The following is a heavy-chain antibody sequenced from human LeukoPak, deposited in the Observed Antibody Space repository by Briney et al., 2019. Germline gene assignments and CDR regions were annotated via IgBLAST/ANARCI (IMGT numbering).Heavy chain of an antibody. V-gene: IGHV4-34*01. Sequence: SETLSLTCAVYGGSFSSYYWSWIRQPPGKGLEWIGEIYHSGDTNYNPSLKSRVTMSADKSKNQFSLKLTSVTAADTAVYYCAREDGTYWGQGILVTVSS. CDR3: AREDGTY. CDR2: IYHSGDT. D-gene: IGHD1-1*01. J-gene: IGHJ4*02. CDR1: GGSFSSYY.